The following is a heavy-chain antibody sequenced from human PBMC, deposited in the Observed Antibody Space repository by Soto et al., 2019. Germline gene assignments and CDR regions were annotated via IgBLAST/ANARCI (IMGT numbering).Heavy chain of an antibody. Sequence: SEILALTCAVSVGSITIGAYCWTWIRQHPGKGLEWIAYIHYSGRTYYNPSLKSRVTISVDTSNNQFSLKLSSVTAADTAVYYCASYYFDSSGYPNCFDPWGQGTMVTVSS. D-gene: IGHD3-22*01. V-gene: IGHV4-31*11. CDR2: IHYSGRT. CDR1: VGSITIGAYC. CDR3: ASYYFDSSGYPNCFDP. J-gene: IGHJ5*02.